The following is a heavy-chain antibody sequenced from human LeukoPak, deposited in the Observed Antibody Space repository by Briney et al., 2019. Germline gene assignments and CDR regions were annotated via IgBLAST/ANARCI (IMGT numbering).Heavy chain of an antibody. CDR1: GYTFTSYY. CDR2: INPSGGST. V-gene: IGHV1-46*01. Sequence: ASVKVSCKASGYTFTSYYMHWVRQAPGQGLEWMGIINPSGGSTSYAQKFQGRVTMTRDTSTSTVYMELSSLRSEDTAVYYCARGLTMVRGFSPLYFQHWGQGTLVTVSS. CDR3: ARGLTMVRGFSPLYFQH. J-gene: IGHJ1*01. D-gene: IGHD3-10*01.